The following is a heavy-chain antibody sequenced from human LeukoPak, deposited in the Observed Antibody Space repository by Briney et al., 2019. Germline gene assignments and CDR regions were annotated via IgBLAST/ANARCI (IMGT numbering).Heavy chain of an antibody. V-gene: IGHV3-15*01. Sequence: GGSLRLSCAASGFTFSNAWMSWVRQAPGKGLEWVGRIKSKTDGGTTDYAAPVKGRFAISRDDSKNTLYLQMNSLKTEDTAVYYCTTGAPMIVVVNLDYWGQGTLVTVS. CDR1: GFTFSNAW. CDR2: IKSKTDGGTT. J-gene: IGHJ4*02. CDR3: TTGAPMIVVVNLDY. D-gene: IGHD3-22*01.